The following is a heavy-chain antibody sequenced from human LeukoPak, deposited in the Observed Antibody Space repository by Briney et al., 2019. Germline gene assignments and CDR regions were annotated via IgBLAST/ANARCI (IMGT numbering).Heavy chain of an antibody. CDR3: ARQRHWFEP. V-gene: IGHV4-59*08. J-gene: IGHJ5*02. CDR1: GGSISSYS. Sequence: SETLSLTCTVSGGSISSYSWSWIRQPPGKGLEWIGYIYYSGSTTYNPSFKSRVTITGDRSKKQFSLKLSSVTAADTAVYYWARQRHWFEPWGQGALVTVSS. CDR2: IYYSGST. D-gene: IGHD6-25*01.